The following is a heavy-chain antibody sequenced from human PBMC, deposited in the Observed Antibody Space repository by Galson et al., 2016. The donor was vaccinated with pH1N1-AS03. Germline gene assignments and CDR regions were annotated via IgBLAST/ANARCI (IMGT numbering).Heavy chain of an antibody. J-gene: IGHJ4*02. CDR1: GFTFGDYY. D-gene: IGHD3-9*01. V-gene: IGHV3-11*01. Sequence: SLRLSCAASGFTFGDYYMSWIRQAPGKGLEWISCITSSGGSGSTIYYADSVKGRFTISRDNAKNSLYLQMNCLRADDTAVYFCARGWYDIWTGYLVDPFDYWGQGALVTVSS. CDR2: ITSSGGSGSTI. CDR3: ARGWYDIWTGYLVDPFDY.